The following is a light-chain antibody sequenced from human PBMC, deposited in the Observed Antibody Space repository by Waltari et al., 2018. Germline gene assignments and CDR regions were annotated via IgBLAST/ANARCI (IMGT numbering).Light chain of an antibody. CDR2: DNS. V-gene: IGLV1-40*01. CDR1: SSNIGAPYD. CDR3: QSSDSTLRGL. Sequence: QSVLTQPPSVSGAPGQTVTISCTGSSSNIGAPYDVHWYQHLPGSAPKLLIYDNSNRPSGVPDRFSASKSGTSASLAISGLQADDEADYYCQSSDSTLRGLFGGGTKLTVL. J-gene: IGLJ2*01.